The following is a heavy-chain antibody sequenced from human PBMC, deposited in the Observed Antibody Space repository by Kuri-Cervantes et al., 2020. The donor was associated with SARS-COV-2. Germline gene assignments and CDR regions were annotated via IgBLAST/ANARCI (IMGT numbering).Heavy chain of an antibody. Sequence: GGSLRLSCAASGFTFRNYGMHWVRQAPGKGLEWVAVIWYDGSKKYYADSVKGRFTISRDNSKNTLYLQMKSLRVEDTAVYYCAKDPAGGLNWLDPWGQGTLVTVSS. CDR2: IWYDGSKK. V-gene: IGHV3-33*06. CDR1: GFTFRNYG. CDR3: AKDPAGGLNWLDP. J-gene: IGHJ5*02. D-gene: IGHD6-13*01.